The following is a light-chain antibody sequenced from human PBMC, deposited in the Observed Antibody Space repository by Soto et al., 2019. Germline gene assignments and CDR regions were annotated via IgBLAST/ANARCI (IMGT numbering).Light chain of an antibody. CDR3: QQRSNWPPIP. CDR2: DAS. CDR1: QSVSSY. V-gene: IGKV3-11*01. Sequence: EIVLTQSQATLYLSPGERATLSCRASQSVSSYLAWYQQKPGQAPRLLIYDASNRATGIPARFSGSGSGTDFTLTISSLEPEDFAVYYCQQRSNWPPIPFGQGTRLEIK. J-gene: IGKJ5*01.